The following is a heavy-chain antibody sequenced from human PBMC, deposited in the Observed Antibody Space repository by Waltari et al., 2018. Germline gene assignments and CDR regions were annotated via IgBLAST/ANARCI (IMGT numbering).Heavy chain of an antibody. V-gene: IGHV1-8*01. Sequence: QVQLVQSGAEVKKPGASVKVSCKAYGYTFTRYDINWARQATGQGLEWMGWMRPNTGNTGYSQKFQGRVSITRNTSIITADMELSSLRSEDTAVYYCARGQSIAGAGELDYWGQGTLVTVSS. J-gene: IGHJ4*02. CDR2: MRPNTGNT. CDR1: GYTFTRYD. CDR3: ARGQSIAGAGELDY. D-gene: IGHD6-19*01.